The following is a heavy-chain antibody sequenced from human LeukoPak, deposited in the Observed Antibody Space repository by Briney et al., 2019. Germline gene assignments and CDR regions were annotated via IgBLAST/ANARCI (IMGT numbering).Heavy chain of an antibody. D-gene: IGHD3-16*02. CDR3: TRDPPLMITFGGVITDDY. CDR1: GFTFGDYA. CDR2: IRSKAYGGTT. V-gene: IGHV3-49*04. J-gene: IGHJ4*02. Sequence: GGSLRLSCTASGFTFGDYAMSWVRQAPGKGLEWVGFIRSKAYGGTTEYAASVKGRFTISRDDSKSIAYLQMSSLKTEDTAVYYCTRDPPLMITFGGVITDDYWGQGTLVTVSS.